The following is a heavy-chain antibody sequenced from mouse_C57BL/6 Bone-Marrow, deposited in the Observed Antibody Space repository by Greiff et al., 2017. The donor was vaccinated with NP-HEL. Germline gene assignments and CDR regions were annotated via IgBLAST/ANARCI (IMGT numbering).Heavy chain of an antibody. CDR1: GFTFSSYA. CDR2: ISDGGSYT. Sequence: EVQLKESGGGLVKPGGSLKLSCAASGFTFSSYAMSWVRQTPEKRLEWVATISDGGSYTYYPDNVKGRFTISRDNAKNNLYLPMSHLKSEDTAMYYCARGNYGSSWYFDVWGTGTTVTVSS. CDR3: ARGNYGSSWYFDV. V-gene: IGHV5-4*01. J-gene: IGHJ1*03. D-gene: IGHD1-1*01.